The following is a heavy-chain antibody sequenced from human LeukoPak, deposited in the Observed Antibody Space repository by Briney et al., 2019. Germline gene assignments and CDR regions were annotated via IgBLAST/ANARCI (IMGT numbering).Heavy chain of an antibody. Sequence: ASVKVSCKASGYTLTTQGISGVRQAPGQGLEGMGWISAYNGNTNYAQKLQGRVTMTTDTSTSTAYMELRSLRSDDTAVYYCARDSDGYCSSTSCYTSIWGQGTMVTVSS. V-gene: IGHV1-18*01. D-gene: IGHD2-2*02. CDR1: GYTLTTQG. J-gene: IGHJ3*02. CDR3: ARDSDGYCSSTSCYTSI. CDR2: ISAYNGNT.